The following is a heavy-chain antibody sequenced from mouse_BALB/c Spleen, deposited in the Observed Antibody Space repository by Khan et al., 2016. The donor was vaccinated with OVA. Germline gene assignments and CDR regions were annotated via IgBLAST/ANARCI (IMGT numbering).Heavy chain of an antibody. J-gene: IGHJ3*01. CDR3: ARSENDFCAY. D-gene: IGHD2-12*01. CDR2: IYPGDGNT. Sequence: QVQLKESGAELVRPGSSMKISCKASGYAFSNYWMNWVRQGPGQGLEWIGQIYPGDGNTNYNGKFKDKATLTADKSSSTAYLQLSSLKSEDSAVYFGARSENDFCAYWGQGTLVNVSA. CDR1: GYAFSNYW. V-gene: IGHV1-80*01.